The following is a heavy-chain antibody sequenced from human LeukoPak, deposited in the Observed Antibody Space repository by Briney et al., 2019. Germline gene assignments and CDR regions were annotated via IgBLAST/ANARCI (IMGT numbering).Heavy chain of an antibody. CDR3: ARVVTASHDALDI. CDR1: RGSISSGGYY. Sequence: SQTLSLTCTVSRGSISSGGYYWSWIRQHPGKGLEWIGYIYYSGSTYYNPSLKSRVTISVDTSKNQFSLKLSSVTAADTAVYYCARVVTASHDALDIWGLGTMVTVSS. J-gene: IGHJ3*02. D-gene: IGHD2-21*02. CDR2: IYYSGST. V-gene: IGHV4-31*03.